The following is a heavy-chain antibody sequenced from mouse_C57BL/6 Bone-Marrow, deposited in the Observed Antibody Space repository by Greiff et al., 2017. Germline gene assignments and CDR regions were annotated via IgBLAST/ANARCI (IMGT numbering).Heavy chain of an antibody. CDR1: CFTIPADY. V-gene: IGHV14-4*01. Sequence: SFQFSFPSSCFTIPADYLPWVKQSPEQGLEWIGWIDPENGYPEYTSNFQCKATIPADTSSNTAYLQLSSLTSEDTAVYYCTTGYDGYSSWFAYWGQGTLVTVSA. D-gene: IGHD2-3*01. CDR2: IDPENGYP. CDR3: TTGYDGYSSWFAY. J-gene: IGHJ3*01.